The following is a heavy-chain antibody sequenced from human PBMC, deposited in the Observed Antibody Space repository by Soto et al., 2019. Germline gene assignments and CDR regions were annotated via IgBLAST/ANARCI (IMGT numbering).Heavy chain of an antibody. CDR3: ALTRRSSLLEVAGPGFEY. D-gene: IGHD6-19*01. Sequence: QVRLVESGGGVVQPGRSLRLSCAASGSNFGVFGMHWVRQAPGKGLEWLSVLSYEGSEEYYADSVRGRFTISRDNSKNTLFLQMDSLRVEDTAVYYCALTRRSSLLEVAGPGFEYWGQGTLVTVS. CDR1: GSNFGVFG. CDR2: LSYEGSEE. J-gene: IGHJ4*02. V-gene: IGHV3-30*03.